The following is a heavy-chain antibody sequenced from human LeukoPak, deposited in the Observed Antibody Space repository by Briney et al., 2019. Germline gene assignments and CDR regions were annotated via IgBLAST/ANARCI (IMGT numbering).Heavy chain of an antibody. V-gene: IGHV3-23*01. D-gene: IGHD6-13*01. J-gene: IGHJ4*02. CDR1: GFTFSSYA. CDR2: VSGSGGST. CDR3: AKSKYQQLVRCFDY. Sequence: GGSLRLSCAASGFTFSSYAMSWVRQAPGKGLEWVSAVSGSGGSTYYADSVEGRFTISRDNSKNTLYLQMNSLRAEDTAVYYCAKSKYQQLVRCFDYWGQGTLVTVSS.